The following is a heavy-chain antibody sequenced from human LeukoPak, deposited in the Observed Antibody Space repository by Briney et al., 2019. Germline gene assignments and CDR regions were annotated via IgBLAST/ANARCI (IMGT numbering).Heavy chain of an antibody. V-gene: IGHV3-21*01. Sequence: PGGSLSLSRAPSGFTFSSYSMNGARQAPAKGLEWVSSISSSSSYIYYADSVKGRFTISRDNTKNSLYLQMNSLRAEDTAVYYCARGRDGYNNQGFDYWGQGTLVTVSS. D-gene: IGHD5-24*01. CDR1: GFTFSSYS. CDR2: ISSSSSYI. J-gene: IGHJ4*02. CDR3: ARGRDGYNNQGFDY.